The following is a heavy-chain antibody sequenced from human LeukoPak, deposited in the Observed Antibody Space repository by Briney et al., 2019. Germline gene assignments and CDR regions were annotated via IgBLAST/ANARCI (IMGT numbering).Heavy chain of an antibody. J-gene: IGHJ6*02. V-gene: IGHV4-59*01. CDR1: GGSISSYY. CDR2: IYYSGST. CDR3: ARVAYYYGMDV. Sequence: PSETLSLTCTVSGGSISSYYWRWIRQPPGKGLEWIGYIYYSGSTNYNPSLKSRVTISVDTSKNQFSLKLSSVTAADTAVYYCARVAYYYGMDVWGQGTTVTVSS.